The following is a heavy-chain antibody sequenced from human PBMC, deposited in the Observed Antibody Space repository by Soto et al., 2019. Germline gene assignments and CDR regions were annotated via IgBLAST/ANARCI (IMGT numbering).Heavy chain of an antibody. D-gene: IGHD1-1*01. CDR2: ISAYSGVT. Sequence: ASVKVSCKSSGYTFSSYGVSWVRQAPGQGLEWLGWISAYSGVTNFAQQFQGRVTLTTDTPTSTVYMEMMSLTSDDTAVYYCAREPEYLSDATAVPESASVDYWGQGTRVTV. CDR3: AREPEYLSDATAVPESASVDY. J-gene: IGHJ4*02. CDR1: GYTFSSYG. V-gene: IGHV1-18*01.